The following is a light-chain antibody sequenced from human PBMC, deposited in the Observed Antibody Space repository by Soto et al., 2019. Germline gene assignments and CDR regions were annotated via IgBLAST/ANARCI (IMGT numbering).Light chain of an antibody. CDR3: HQYNNWPPWT. CDR2: GAS. CDR1: QSVSSN. V-gene: IGKV3-15*01. Sequence: EIVMTQSPATLSVSPGERATLSCRASQSVSSNLAWYQQKHGQAPRLLIYGASTRATGIPARFSGSGSGTEVTLTISSLQSEDFSVYYCHQYNNWPPWTFGQGTKVEIK. J-gene: IGKJ1*01.